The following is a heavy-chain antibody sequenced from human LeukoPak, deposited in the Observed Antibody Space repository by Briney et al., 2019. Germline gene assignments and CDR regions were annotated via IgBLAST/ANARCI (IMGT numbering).Heavy chain of an antibody. CDR1: GGSISSSSYY. J-gene: IGHJ4*02. CDR3: AKYDYSSGAEDY. V-gene: IGHV4-39*01. CDR2: IYYSGST. D-gene: IGHD2-15*01. Sequence: SETLSLTCTVSGGSISSSSYYWGWIRQPPRKGLEWIGSIYYSGSTYYNPSLKSRVTISVDTSKNQFSLKLSSVTAADTAVYYCAKYDYSSGAEDYWGQGTLVTVSS.